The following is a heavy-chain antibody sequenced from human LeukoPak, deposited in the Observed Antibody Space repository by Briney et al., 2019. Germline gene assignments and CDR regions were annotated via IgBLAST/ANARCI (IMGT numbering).Heavy chain of an antibody. J-gene: IGHJ4*02. Sequence: GESLRISCKGSGYNFTNYWISWVRHMPGKGLEWMGAIDPSDSYNNYSPSFQGHVTISADKSISTAYLQWSSLKASDTAMYYCARAYSTSRFDYWGQGTLVTVFS. CDR2: IDPSDSYN. CDR3: ARAYSTSRFDY. V-gene: IGHV5-10-1*01. D-gene: IGHD6-13*01. CDR1: GYNFTNYW.